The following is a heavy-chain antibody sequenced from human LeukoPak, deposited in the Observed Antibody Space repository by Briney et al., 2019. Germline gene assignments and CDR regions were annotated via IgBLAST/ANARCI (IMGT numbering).Heavy chain of an antibody. CDR1: GYTFTSYD. CDR3: ARGSRVRRAAHV. Sequence: ASVKVSCKASGYTFTSYDINWVRQATGQGLEWMGWMNPNSGNTGYAQKFQGRVTKTRNTSISTAYMELSSLRSEDTAVFYCARGSRVRRAAHVWGQGTTVTVSS. V-gene: IGHV1-8*01. J-gene: IGHJ6*02. CDR2: MNPNSGNT.